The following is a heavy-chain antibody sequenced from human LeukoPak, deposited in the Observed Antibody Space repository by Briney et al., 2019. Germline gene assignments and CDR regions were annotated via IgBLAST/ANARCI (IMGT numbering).Heavy chain of an antibody. Sequence: GGSLRLTCAASGFTFSDYYMSWICQAPGKGLEWVSYISSSGSTIYYADSVKGRFTISRDNAKNSLYLQMNSLRAEDTAVYYCARDRCSGGSCYSRGWFDPWGQGTLVTVSS. CDR2: ISSSGSTI. CDR3: ARDRCSGGSCYSRGWFDP. D-gene: IGHD2-15*01. V-gene: IGHV3-11*04. CDR1: GFTFSDYY. J-gene: IGHJ5*02.